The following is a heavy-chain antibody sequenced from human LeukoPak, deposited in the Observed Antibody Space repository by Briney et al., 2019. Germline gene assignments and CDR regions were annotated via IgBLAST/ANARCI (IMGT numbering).Heavy chain of an antibody. CDR3: ARGRYCAGGGCRLFDF. D-gene: IGHD2-8*02. Sequence: SETLSLTCSVSGGSISGYFWSWIREPPGRGLEWIGYIFYGGNTKYNPSLKSRVAMSADASKNQYSLSLSSVTAADTAIYYCARGRYCAGGGCRLFDFWGQGTLVGVSP. J-gene: IGHJ4*02. CDR2: IFYGGNT. CDR1: GGSISGYF. V-gene: IGHV4-59*01.